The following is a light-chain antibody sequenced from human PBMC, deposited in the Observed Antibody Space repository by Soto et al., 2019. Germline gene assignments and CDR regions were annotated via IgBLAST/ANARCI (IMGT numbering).Light chain of an antibody. CDR3: QSYDSSLSGYV. J-gene: IGLJ1*01. CDR2: VNS. V-gene: IGLV1-40*01. CDR1: SSDIGAGYD. Sequence: QSVLTQPPSVSGAPGQRVTISCTGSSSDIGAGYDVHWYQQLPGTAPKLLIYVNSNRPSGVPDRISGSKSGTSASLAITGLLAEDEADYYCQSYDSSLSGYVFGTGTKLTVL.